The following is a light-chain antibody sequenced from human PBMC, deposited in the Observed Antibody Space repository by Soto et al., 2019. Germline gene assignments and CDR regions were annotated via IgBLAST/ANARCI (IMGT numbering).Light chain of an antibody. CDR2: AAS. Sequence: DIQMTQSPSSLSASVGDRVTITCRASQSISSYLTWYQQKPGKAPKLLIYAASSLQSGVPSRFSGSGSGTDFTLTISSLQSEDFATYYCQQYYSYPQTFGQGTKVDIK. CDR1: QSISSY. J-gene: IGKJ1*01. V-gene: IGKV1-39*01. CDR3: QQYYSYPQT.